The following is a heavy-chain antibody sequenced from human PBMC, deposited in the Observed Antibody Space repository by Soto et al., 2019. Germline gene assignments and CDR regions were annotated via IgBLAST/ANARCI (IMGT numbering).Heavy chain of an antibody. CDR2: MYHRGST. V-gene: IGHV4-30-2*01. J-gene: IGHJ3*02. CDR3: ARHDSSSDALDI. CDR1: GGSISSGGYS. Sequence: QLQLQESGSGLVKPSQTLSLTCAVSGGSISSGGYSWTWIRQPPGKGLEWIGYMYHRGSTYYNPSLKSRVTISVDTSKNQFSLKLSSVTAADTAVYYCARHDSSSDALDIWGQGTMVTVSS. D-gene: IGHD3-22*01.